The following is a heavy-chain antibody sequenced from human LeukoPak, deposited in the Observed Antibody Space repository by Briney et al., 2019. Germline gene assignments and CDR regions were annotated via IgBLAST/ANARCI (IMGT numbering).Heavy chain of an antibody. Sequence: GGSLRLSCAASGFTFSNFAMSWVRQAPGKGLEWVSSITYNGVTTFYGDPVKGRFTVSRDNSKNTLYLQMNSLRVEDTALYYCAKRLVTTFHDAFDVWGQGTMVTVSS. CDR3: AKRLVTTFHDAFDV. CDR2: ITYNGVTT. CDR1: GFTFSNFA. D-gene: IGHD4-11*01. J-gene: IGHJ3*01. V-gene: IGHV3-23*01.